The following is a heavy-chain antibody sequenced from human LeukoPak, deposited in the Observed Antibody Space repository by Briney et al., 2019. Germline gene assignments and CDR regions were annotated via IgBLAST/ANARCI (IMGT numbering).Heavy chain of an antibody. CDR3: ARAGLYNWNYEGTAYFDY. J-gene: IGHJ4*02. Sequence: TGGSLRLSCAASGFTFDDYGMSWVCQAPGKGLEWVSGINWNGGSTGYADSVKGRFTISRDNAKNSLYLQMNSLRAEDTALYYCARAGLYNWNYEGTAYFDYWGQGTLVTVSS. CDR1: GFTFDDYG. V-gene: IGHV3-20*04. CDR2: INWNGGST. D-gene: IGHD1-7*01.